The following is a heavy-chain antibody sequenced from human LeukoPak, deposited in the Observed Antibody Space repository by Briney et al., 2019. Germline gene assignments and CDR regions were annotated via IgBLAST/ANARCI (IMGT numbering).Heavy chain of an antibody. Sequence: ASETLSLTCTVSGGSIYSHHWSWIRQPPGKGQEWIGYIFYTGSTNYNPSLNSRVTISVDTLKNQFSLKLNSVTAAGTAVYYCARGSNWFDPWGPGTLVTVPS. CDR3: ARGSNWFDP. J-gene: IGHJ5*02. CDR1: GGSIYSHH. CDR2: IFYTGST. V-gene: IGHV4-59*11.